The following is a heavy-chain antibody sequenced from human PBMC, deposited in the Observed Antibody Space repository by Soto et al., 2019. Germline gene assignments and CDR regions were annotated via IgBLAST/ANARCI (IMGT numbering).Heavy chain of an antibody. CDR1: GFSLSASGMR. D-gene: IGHD4-17*01. CDR2: IDWNNDK. V-gene: IGHV2-70*04. J-gene: IGHJ6*02. Sequence: SCPTLVNPTQTLTLTCTSSGFSLSASGMRVSWIRQPPGKALDWLARIDWNNDKSYSTSLKTKLTISKDSSKNQLVLTMANMDPVDTATYYCARLTYGSTDAYGLDVWGQGTTVTV. CDR3: ARLTYGSTDAYGLDV.